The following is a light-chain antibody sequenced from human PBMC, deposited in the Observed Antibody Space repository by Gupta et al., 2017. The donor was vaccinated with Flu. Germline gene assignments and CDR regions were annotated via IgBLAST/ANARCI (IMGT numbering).Light chain of an antibody. J-gene: IGKJ1*01. CDR3: QQYCSSRT. CDR2: GAS. Sequence: EIVLTQSPGTLSLSPGERDTLSCRASQSVSSSYLAWYQQKPGQAPRLLIYGASSRATGIPDRFSGSGSGTDFTLTISRLEPEDFAVYYCQQYCSSRTFGQGTKVEIK. CDR1: QSVSSSY. V-gene: IGKV3-20*01.